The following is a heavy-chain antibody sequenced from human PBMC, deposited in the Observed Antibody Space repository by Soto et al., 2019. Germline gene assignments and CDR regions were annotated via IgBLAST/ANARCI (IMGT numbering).Heavy chain of an antibody. D-gene: IGHD6-13*01. CDR2: IVVGSGNT. V-gene: IGHV1-58*01. CDR1: GFTFTSSA. J-gene: IGHJ6*02. CDR3: AADPLDIAAADPHYYYYGMDV. Sequence: GASVKVSCKASGFTFTSSAVQWVRQARGQRLEWIGWIVVGSGNTNYAQKFQERVTITRDMSTSTAYMELSSLRSEDTAVYYCAADPLDIAAADPHYYYYGMDVWGPGTTVTVSS.